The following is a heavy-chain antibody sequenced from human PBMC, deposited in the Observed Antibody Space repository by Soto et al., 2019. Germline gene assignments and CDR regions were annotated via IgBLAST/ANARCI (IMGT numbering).Heavy chain of an antibody. CDR2: INAGNGNT. Sequence: VASVKVSCKASGYTFTSYAMHWVRQAPGQRLEWMGWINAGNGNTKYSQKFQGRVTITRDTSASTAYMELSSLRSEDTAVYYCARVLVAAFGMDVWGQGTTVTVSS. J-gene: IGHJ6*02. D-gene: IGHD2-2*01. CDR3: ARVLVAAFGMDV. V-gene: IGHV1-3*01. CDR1: GYTFTSYA.